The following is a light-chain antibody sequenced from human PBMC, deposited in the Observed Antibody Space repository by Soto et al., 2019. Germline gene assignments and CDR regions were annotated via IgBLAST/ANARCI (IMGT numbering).Light chain of an antibody. CDR2: NNN. J-gene: IGLJ1*01. CDR1: SSNIGADYD. Sequence: QSVLTQPPSVSGAPGQRVTISCTGSSSNIGADYDVHWYQQLPGTAPKLLIYNNNNRPSGVPDRFSGSKSGTSASLAITGLQAEDEADYYCQSYDSSLSAYVFGTGTRSPS. V-gene: IGLV1-40*01. CDR3: QSYDSSLSAYV.